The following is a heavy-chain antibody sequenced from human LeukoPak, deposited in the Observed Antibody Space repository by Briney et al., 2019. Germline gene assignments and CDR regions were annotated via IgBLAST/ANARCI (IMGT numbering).Heavy chain of an antibody. CDR3: ARVASSSSDDAFDI. J-gene: IGHJ3*02. CDR2: IYYSGST. Sequence: SETLSLTCTVSGGSISSGDYYWSWIRQPPGKGLEWIGYIYYSGSTYYNPSLKSRVTISVDTSKNQFSLKLSSVTAADTAVYYCARVASSSSDDAFDIWGKGTMVTVSS. V-gene: IGHV4-30-4*08. D-gene: IGHD6-6*01. CDR1: GGSISSGDYY.